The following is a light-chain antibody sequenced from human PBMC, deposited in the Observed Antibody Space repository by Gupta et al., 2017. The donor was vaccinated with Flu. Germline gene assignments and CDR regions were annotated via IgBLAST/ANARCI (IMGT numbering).Light chain of an antibody. V-gene: IGLV2-23*01. CDR1: SSDVGSDSF. CDR2: EGS. CDR3: CSYAGSYTYV. Sequence: SITISFTGTSSDVGSDSFVSWHQQHAGKAPKLIIYEGSKRPSGVSNRFSGSKSGNTASLRISGLQAEDEAYYYCCSYAGSYTYVFGTGTKVTVL. J-gene: IGLJ1*01.